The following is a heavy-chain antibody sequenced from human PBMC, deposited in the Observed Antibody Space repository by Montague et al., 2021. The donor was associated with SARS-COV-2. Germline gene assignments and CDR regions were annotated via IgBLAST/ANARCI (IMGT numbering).Heavy chain of an antibody. D-gene: IGHD3/OR15-3a*01. V-gene: IGHV4-34*12. Sequence: SETLSLTCAVYGESYNPCGQSFNHYHWGWIRQSHGKGLECIGDIKRGYTKYNPTLGSRATISADTAKKQSFLMLTSVTAADTAVYYCASRPAPLLHLDWSKRYFDYYGLDVWGQGTAVIVS. CDR2: IKRGYT. CDR3: ASRPAPLLHLDWSKRYFDYYGLDV. CDR1: GESYNPCGQSFNHYH. J-gene: IGHJ6*02.